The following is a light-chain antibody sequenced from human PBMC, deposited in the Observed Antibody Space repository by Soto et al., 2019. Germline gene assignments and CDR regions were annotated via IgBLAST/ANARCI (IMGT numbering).Light chain of an antibody. Sequence: EIVLAQSPGTLSLSPGERATPSCRASQSVHSNFLAWYQHKPGQAPRLLIYGASSRATGIPDRFSGSVSGRDFTLTISRLEPEDFVVYYCHQYGASPLTFGGGTKVEIK. CDR1: QSVHSNF. CDR3: HQYGASPLT. CDR2: GAS. J-gene: IGKJ4*01. V-gene: IGKV3-20*01.